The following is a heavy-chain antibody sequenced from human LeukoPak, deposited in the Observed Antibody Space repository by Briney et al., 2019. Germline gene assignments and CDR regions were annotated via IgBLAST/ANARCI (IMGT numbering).Heavy chain of an antibody. CDR3: ASAVRDLGIAVAGTDY. Sequence: GGSLRLSCAASGFIFCSYSMNWVRQAPGKGLEWVSSISSSSSYIYYADSVKGRFTISRDNAKNSLYLQMNSLRAEDTAVYYCASAVRDLGIAVAGTDYWGQGTLVTVSS. CDR2: ISSSSSYI. J-gene: IGHJ4*02. CDR1: GFIFCSYS. V-gene: IGHV3-21*01. D-gene: IGHD6-19*01.